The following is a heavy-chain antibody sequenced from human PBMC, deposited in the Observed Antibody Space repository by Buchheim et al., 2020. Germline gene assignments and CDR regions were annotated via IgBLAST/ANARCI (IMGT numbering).Heavy chain of an antibody. J-gene: IGHJ6*02. CDR2: IYYSGST. V-gene: IGHV4-39*01. CDR1: GGSISSSSYY. Sequence: QLQLQESGPGLVKPSETLSLTCTVSGGSISSSSYYWGWIRQPPGKGLEWIGSIYYSGSTYYNPSLKSRVTISVDTSKNQFSLKLSSVTAADTAVYYCASGSGWYKGITYYYYYGMDVWGQGTT. CDR3: ASGSGWYKGITYYYYYGMDV. D-gene: IGHD6-19*01.